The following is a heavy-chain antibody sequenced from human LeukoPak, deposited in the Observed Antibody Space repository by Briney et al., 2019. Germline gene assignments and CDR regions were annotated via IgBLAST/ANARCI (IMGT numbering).Heavy chain of an antibody. Sequence: PGGSLRLSCAASGFTFSSFAMSWVRQAPGKGLEWVSAISGGGHSIYYPDSVKGRFTISRDNSKNTLYLQMNSLKAEDTALYYCATRAYSSGWSTKRDFDYWGQGTLVTVSS. CDR1: GFTFSSFA. V-gene: IGHV3-23*01. CDR2: ISGGGHSI. D-gene: IGHD6-19*01. J-gene: IGHJ4*02. CDR3: ATRAYSSGWSTKRDFDY.